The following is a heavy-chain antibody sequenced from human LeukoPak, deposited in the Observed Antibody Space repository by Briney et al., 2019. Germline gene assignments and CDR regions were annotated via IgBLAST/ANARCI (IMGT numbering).Heavy chain of an antibody. Sequence: SGTLSLTCGVSGGSISNTNWWTWVRLPPGKGLEWIGEVNLQGSTNYNPSLKSRVAISVDKSENHISRKLTSVTAADTAVYYCAREGGPYRPLDYSGQGTLVTVAS. J-gene: IGHJ4*02. CDR3: AREGGPYRPLDY. CDR2: VNLQGST. CDR1: GGSISNTNW. V-gene: IGHV4-4*02.